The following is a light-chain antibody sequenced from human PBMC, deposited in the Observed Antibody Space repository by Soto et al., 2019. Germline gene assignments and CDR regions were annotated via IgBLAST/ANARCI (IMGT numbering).Light chain of an antibody. CDR1: HSVSSTY. V-gene: IGKV3-20*01. CDR3: QHYVERSPIT. Sequence: EIVLTQSPGTLSLYPGERATLSCRASHSVSSTYLAWYQQKPGQAPRLLIYGASSRATGIPDRFSGSGSGTDFTLTISRLEPEDFALYYCQHYVERSPITFGQGTRLEIK. J-gene: IGKJ5*01. CDR2: GAS.